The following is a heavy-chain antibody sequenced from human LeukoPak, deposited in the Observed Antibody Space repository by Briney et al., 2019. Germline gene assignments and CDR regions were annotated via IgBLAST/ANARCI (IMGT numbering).Heavy chain of an antibody. Sequence: SETLSLTCAVYGGSFSGYYWSWIRQPPGKVLEWIGEINHSGGTNYNPSLKSRVTISVDTSKNQFSLKLSSVTAADTAVYYCARGRGQLYYDSSGYYLTWGQGTLVTVSS. CDR2: INHSGGT. D-gene: IGHD3-22*01. J-gene: IGHJ4*02. V-gene: IGHV4-34*01. CDR3: ARGRGQLYYDSSGYYLT. CDR1: GGSFSGYY.